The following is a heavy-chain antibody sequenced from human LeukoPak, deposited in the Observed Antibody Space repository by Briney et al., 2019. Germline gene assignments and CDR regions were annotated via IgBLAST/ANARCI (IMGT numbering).Heavy chain of an antibody. CDR2: IIPIFGTA. V-gene: IGHV1-69*05. CDR1: GGTFSSYA. CDR3: ARTLPAGWELHFDY. D-gene: IGHD1-26*01. Sequence: GSSGNVSCKASGGTFSSYAISWVRRAPGQGLEWMGRIIPIFGTANYAQKFQGRVTITTDESTSTAYLELSSLRSEDTAVYYCARTLPAGWELHFDYWGQGTLVTVSS. J-gene: IGHJ4*02.